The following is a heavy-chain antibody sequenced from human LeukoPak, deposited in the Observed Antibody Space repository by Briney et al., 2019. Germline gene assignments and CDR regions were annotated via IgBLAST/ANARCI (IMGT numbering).Heavy chain of an antibody. CDR2: ILYDGSNK. Sequence: GGSLRLSCAASGFTFSSYAMHWVRQAPGKGLEWVAVILYDGSNKYYADSVKGRFTISRDNSKNTLYLRMNSLRAEDTAVYYCARGQVVGAISSGSQNWGQGTLVTVSS. V-gene: IGHV3-30-3*01. CDR3: ARGQVVGAISSGSQN. J-gene: IGHJ4*02. D-gene: IGHD3-10*01. CDR1: GFTFSSYA.